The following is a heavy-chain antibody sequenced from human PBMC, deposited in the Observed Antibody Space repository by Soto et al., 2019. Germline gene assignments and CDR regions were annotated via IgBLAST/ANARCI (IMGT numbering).Heavy chain of an antibody. CDR3: THSPEYPVFDY. Sequence: QITLKESGPPLVKPTQTLTLTCTFSGTSLTMSGVGVGWIRQPPGKALEWLALIYWDDDKRYSPSLKNRLTITKDTSKNQVVLRMTNMDPVDTATYYCTHSPEYPVFDYWGQGTLVTVSS. CDR1: GTSLTMSGVG. J-gene: IGHJ4*02. V-gene: IGHV2-5*02. CDR2: IYWDDDK.